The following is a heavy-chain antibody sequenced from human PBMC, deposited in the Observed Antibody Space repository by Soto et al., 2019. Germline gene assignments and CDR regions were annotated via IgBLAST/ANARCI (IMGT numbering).Heavy chain of an antibody. Sequence: PSETLSLTCTVSGGSISSSSYYWGWIRQPPGKGLEWIGSIYYSGSTYYNPSLKSRVTISVDTSKNQFSLKLSSVTAADTAVYYCASHYSSSWLGSYYYYGMDVWGQGTKVTVSS. CDR2: IYYSGST. CDR1: GGSISSSSYY. D-gene: IGHD6-13*01. V-gene: IGHV4-39*01. J-gene: IGHJ6*02. CDR3: ASHYSSSWLGSYYYYGMDV.